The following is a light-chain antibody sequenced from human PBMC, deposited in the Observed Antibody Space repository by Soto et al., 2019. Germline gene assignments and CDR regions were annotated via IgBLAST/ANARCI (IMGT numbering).Light chain of an antibody. V-gene: IGKV3-15*01. Sequence: EVVMTQSPATLSVSPGERATLSCRASQCVSSDLAWYQHKPGQAPRLLIYGASSRATGIPVRFSGSGSGTEFTLTISSLQSEDVAVYYCQHYKNRPLTFGGGTKVEIK. CDR1: QCVSSD. CDR3: QHYKNRPLT. CDR2: GAS. J-gene: IGKJ4*01.